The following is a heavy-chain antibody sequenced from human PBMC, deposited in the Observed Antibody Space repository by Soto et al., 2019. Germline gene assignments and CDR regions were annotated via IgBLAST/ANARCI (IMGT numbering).Heavy chain of an antibody. CDR3: ARGGRWDSYGYDY. CDR1: GGSISSYY. CDR2: IYYSGST. Sequence: SETLSLTCTVSGGSISSYYWSWIRQPPGKGLEWIGYIYYSGSTNYNPSLKNRVTISVDTSKNQFSLKLSSVTAADTAEYYCARGGRWDSYGYDYWGQGTLVTVSS. J-gene: IGHJ4*02. V-gene: IGHV4-59*01. D-gene: IGHD5-18*01.